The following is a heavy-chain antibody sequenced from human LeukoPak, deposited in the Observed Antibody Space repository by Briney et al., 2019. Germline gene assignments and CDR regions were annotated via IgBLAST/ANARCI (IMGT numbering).Heavy chain of an antibody. Sequence: GGSLRLSCTTSGFTFSSYWMSWVRQAPGKGLEWLGNIKEDGSEEYDVDSVKGRFTISRDNAKNSLYLQMNSLRVEDTAIYYCARGTRVGTPYNWFDPWGQGTLVTVSS. D-gene: IGHD1/OR15-1a*01. CDR3: ARGTRVGTPYNWFDP. CDR2: IKEDGSEE. V-gene: IGHV3-7*01. J-gene: IGHJ5*02. CDR1: GFTFSSYW.